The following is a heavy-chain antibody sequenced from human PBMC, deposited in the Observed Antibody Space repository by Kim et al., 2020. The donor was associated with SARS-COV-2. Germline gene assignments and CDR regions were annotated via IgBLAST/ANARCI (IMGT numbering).Heavy chain of an antibody. J-gene: IGHJ4*02. V-gene: IGHV4-34*01. CDR3: ARGHGGLRYFDLDY. CDR1: GGSFSGYY. D-gene: IGHD3-9*01. Sequence: SETLSLTCAVYGGSFSGYYWSWIRQPPGKGLEWIGEINHSGSTNYNPSLKSRVTISVDTSKNQFSLKLSSVTAADTAVYYCARGHGGLRYFDLDYWGQGTLVTVSS. CDR2: INHSGST.